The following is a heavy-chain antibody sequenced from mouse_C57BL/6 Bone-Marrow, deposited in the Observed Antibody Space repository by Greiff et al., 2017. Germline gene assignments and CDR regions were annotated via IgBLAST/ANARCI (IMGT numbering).Heavy chain of an antibody. D-gene: IGHD1-1*01. CDR1: GYTFTSYG. CDR2: IYPRSGNT. Sequence: SGAELARPGASVKLSCKASGYTFTSYGISWVKQRTGQGLEWIGEIYPRSGNTYYNEKFKGKATLTADKSSSTAYMELRSLTSEDSAVYFCARGGFYYYGQRYFDVWGTGTTVTVSS. CDR3: ARGGFYYYGQRYFDV. V-gene: IGHV1-81*01. J-gene: IGHJ1*03.